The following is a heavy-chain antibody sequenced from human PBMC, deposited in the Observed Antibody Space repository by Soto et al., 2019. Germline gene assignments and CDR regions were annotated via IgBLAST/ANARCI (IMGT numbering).Heavy chain of an antibody. D-gene: IGHD2-15*01. CDR3: ARDSYSGGSCYSRHYYYYMDV. J-gene: IGHJ6*03. CDR1: GGTFSSYT. CDR2: IIPILGIA. Sequence: ASVKVSCKASGGTFSSYTISWVRQAPGQGLEWMGRIIPILGIANYAQKFQGRVTITADKSTSTAYMELSSLRSEDTAVYYCARDSYSGGSCYSRHYYYYMDVWGKGTTVTVSS. V-gene: IGHV1-69*04.